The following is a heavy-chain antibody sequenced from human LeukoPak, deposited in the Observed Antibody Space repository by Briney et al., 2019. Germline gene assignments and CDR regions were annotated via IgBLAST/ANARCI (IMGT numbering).Heavy chain of an antibody. CDR1: GGTFSSYA. V-gene: IGHV1-69*13. J-gene: IGHJ3*02. CDR3: ARDEAAASLGAFDI. D-gene: IGHD6-13*01. CDR2: IIPIFGTA. Sequence: GASVKVSCKASGGTFSSYAISWVRQAPGQGLEWMGGIIPIFGTANYAQKFQGRVTITADESTSTAYMELRSLRSDDTAVYYCARDEAAASLGAFDIWGQGTMVTVSS.